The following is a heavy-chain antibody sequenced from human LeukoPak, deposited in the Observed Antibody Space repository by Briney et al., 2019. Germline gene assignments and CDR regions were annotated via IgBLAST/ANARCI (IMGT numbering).Heavy chain of an antibody. J-gene: IGHJ5*02. CDR3: ARVGVTGTTEGWFDP. CDR1: GYSFTSYW. Sequence: GESLKISCKGSGYSFTSYWIGWVRQMPGKGLKWTGIIYPGDSDPSYSPSFQGQVTISADKSISTAYLQWSSLKASDTAMYYCARVGVTGTTEGWFDPWGQGTLVTVSS. D-gene: IGHD1-20*01. CDR2: IYPGDSDP. V-gene: IGHV5-51*01.